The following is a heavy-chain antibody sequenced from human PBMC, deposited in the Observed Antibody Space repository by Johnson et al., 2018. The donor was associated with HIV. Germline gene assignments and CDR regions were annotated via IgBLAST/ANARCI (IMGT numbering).Heavy chain of an antibody. J-gene: IGHJ3*01. V-gene: IGHV3-64*04. CDR2: TTPSGGGT. CDR3: ATGYDDGF. CDR1: GFTFSSYA. D-gene: IGHD5-12*01. Sequence: QVQLVESGGGLVKPGGSLRLSCAASGFTFSSYAMHWVRQAPGQGLEWVSATTPSGGGTYYADSVKGRFTISRDNSKNTLYLQMNSLRTGDRAVCYCATGYDDGFWGQGTMVTVSS.